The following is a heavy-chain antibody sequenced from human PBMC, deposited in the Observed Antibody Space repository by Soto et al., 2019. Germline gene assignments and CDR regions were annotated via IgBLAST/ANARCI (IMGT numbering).Heavy chain of an antibody. J-gene: IGHJ3*02. Sequence: GESLKISCKGSGYSFTSYWIGWVRQMPGKGLEWMGIIYPGDSDTRYSPSFQGQVTISADKSISTAYLQWSSLKASDTAMYYCARSRHYYDSSGYYGASDIWGQGTMVTVSS. CDR3: ARSRHYYDSSGYYGASDI. CDR2: IYPGDSDT. CDR1: GYSFTSYW. D-gene: IGHD3-22*01. V-gene: IGHV5-51*01.